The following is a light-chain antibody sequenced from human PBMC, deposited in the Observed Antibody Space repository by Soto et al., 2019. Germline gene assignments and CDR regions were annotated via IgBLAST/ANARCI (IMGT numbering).Light chain of an antibody. V-gene: IGLV2-14*01. J-gene: IGLJ1*01. Sequence: QYVLTQPASVSGSLGQSITISCTGTSSDVGGYNFVSWYQQHPGKAPKLMIYEVSHRPSGVSNRFSGSKSGNTASLTISGLQAEYEADYYCSSYTTSGTYVFGTGTKLTVL. CDR1: SSDVGGYNF. CDR2: EVS. CDR3: SSYTTSGTYV.